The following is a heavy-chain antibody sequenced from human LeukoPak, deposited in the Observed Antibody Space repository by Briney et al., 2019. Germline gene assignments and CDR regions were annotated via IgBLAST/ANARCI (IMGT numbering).Heavy chain of an antibody. CDR2: IYYSGST. V-gene: IGHV4-39*01. CDR1: GGSISSSSYY. D-gene: IGHD6-6*01. Sequence: KPSETLSLTCTVSGGSISSSSYYWGWIRQPPGKGLEWIGSIYYSGSTYYNPSLKSRVTISVDTSKNQFSLKLSSVTAAHTAVYXXXSRLAAXLSDYYYYYYMDVWGKGTTVTVSS. CDR3: XSRLAAXLSDYYYYYYMDV. J-gene: IGHJ6*03.